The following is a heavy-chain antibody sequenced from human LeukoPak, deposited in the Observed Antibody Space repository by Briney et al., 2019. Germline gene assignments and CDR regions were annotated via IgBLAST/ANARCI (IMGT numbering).Heavy chain of an antibody. D-gene: IGHD6-19*01. Sequence: GGSLRLSCAASGFTFSSYGMSWVRQAPGKGLEWVSVIYSGGSTYYADSVKGRFTISRDNSKNTLYLQMNSLRAEDTAVYYCARGYPAGTSEYWGQGTLVIVSS. CDR1: GFTFSSYG. CDR3: ARGYPAGTSEY. CDR2: IYSGGST. V-gene: IGHV3-66*01. J-gene: IGHJ4*02.